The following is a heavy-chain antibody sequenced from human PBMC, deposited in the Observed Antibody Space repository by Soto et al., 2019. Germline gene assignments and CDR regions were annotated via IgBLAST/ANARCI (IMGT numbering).Heavy chain of an antibody. J-gene: IGHJ6*02. Sequence: SETLSLTCTVSGGSISSGGYYWSWIRQHPGKGLEWIGYIYYSGSTYYNPSLKSRVTISVDTSKNQFSLKLSSVTAADTAVYYCGVSYYYYGMDVWGQGTTVTVSS. CDR3: GVSYYYYGMDV. D-gene: IGHD3-16*01. V-gene: IGHV4-31*03. CDR2: IYYSGST. CDR1: GGSISSGGYY.